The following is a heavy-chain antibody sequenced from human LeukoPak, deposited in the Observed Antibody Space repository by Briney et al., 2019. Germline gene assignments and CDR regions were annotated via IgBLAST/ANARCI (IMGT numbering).Heavy chain of an antibody. CDR1: GGSISSYY. CDR3: ARVVPVINWFDP. CDR2: IYYSGST. J-gene: IGHJ5*02. V-gene: IGHV4-59*01. D-gene: IGHD4-11*01. Sequence: PSETLSLTCTVSGGSISSYYWSWIRQPPGKGLEWIGYIYYSGSTNYNPSLKSRVTISVDTSKNQFSLKLSSVTAADTAVYYCARVVPVINWFDPWGQGTLVTVSS.